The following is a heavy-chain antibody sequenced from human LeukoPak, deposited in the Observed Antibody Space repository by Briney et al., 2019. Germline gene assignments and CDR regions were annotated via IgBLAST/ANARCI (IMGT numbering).Heavy chain of an antibody. J-gene: IGHJ6*03. CDR1: GYTLTELS. V-gene: IGHV1-24*01. CDR3: ATSNPGSGAYYYDYIDV. Sequence: GASVKVSCKVSGYTLTELSIHWVRQAPGKGLEWMGGCDPEDGETIYAQKFQDRVTMTEETSTDTAYMELSSLRSEDTAVYYCATSNPGSGAYYYDYIDVWGKGTTVTVSS. CDR2: CDPEDGET. D-gene: IGHD6-25*01.